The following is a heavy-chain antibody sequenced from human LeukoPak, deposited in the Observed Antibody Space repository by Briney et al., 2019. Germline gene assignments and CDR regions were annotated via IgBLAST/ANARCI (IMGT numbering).Heavy chain of an antibody. CDR1: GGSISSTSYY. J-gene: IGHJ5*02. CDR3: ARHIASIFGVLKP. D-gene: IGHD3-3*01. Sequence: SETLSLTCTVSGGSISSTSYYWGWIRQPPGKGLEWIGSIYYSGSPYYNPSLKSRVTISVDTSKNHFSLTLSSVTAADTAVYYCARHIASIFGVLKPWGQGTLVTVSS. CDR2: IYYSGSP. V-gene: IGHV4-39*01.